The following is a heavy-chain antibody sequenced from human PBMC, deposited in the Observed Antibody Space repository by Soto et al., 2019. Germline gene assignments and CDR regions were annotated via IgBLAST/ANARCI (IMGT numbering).Heavy chain of an antibody. CDR2: IYHSGST. CDR1: GGSISSGGYS. CDR3: ARGIITKVDY. D-gene: IGHD3-10*01. Sequence: SETLSLTCAVSGGSISSGGYSWSWIRQPPGKGLEWIGYIYHSGSTYYNPSLKSRVTISVDRSKNQFSLKLSSVTAADTAVYYCARGIITKVDYWGQGTLVTVSS. J-gene: IGHJ4*02. V-gene: IGHV4-30-2*01.